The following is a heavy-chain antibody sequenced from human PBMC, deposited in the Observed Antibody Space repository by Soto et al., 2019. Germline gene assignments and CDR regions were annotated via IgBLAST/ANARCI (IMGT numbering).Heavy chain of an antibody. Sequence: PGESLKISCAASGFNFNSYTINWVRQAPGKRLLWLSSISSSGYIFSTDSVRGRFTISRDNAKNSVYLQINSLRAEDTAVYFCARDCSGGSCYPGMDVWGQGTTVTVSS. CDR1: GFNFNSYT. CDR2: ISSSGYI. J-gene: IGHJ6*02. V-gene: IGHV3-21*01. D-gene: IGHD2-15*01. CDR3: ARDCSGGSCYPGMDV.